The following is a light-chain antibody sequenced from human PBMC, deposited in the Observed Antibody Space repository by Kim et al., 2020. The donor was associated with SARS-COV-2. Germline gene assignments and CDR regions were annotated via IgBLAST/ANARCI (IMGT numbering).Light chain of an antibody. CDR1: SSDVGSYNR. CDR3: SSYTSSSTLV. Sequence: QSALTQPPSVSGSPGQSVTISCTGTSSDVGSYNRVSWYQQPPDTAPKLMIYEVSNRPSGVPDRFSGSKSGNTASLTISGLQAEDEADYYCSSYTSSSTLVFGGGTQLTVL. V-gene: IGLV2-18*02. CDR2: EVS. J-gene: IGLJ2*01.